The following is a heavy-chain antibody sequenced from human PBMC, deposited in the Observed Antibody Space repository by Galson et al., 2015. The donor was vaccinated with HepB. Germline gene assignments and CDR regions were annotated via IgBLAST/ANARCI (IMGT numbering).Heavy chain of an antibody. V-gene: IGHV1-69*13. CDR3: ARGNFWSGYRLYYYYYYMDV. Sequence: SVKVSCKASGGTFSSYAISWVRQAPGQGLEWMGGIIPIFGTANYAQKFQGRVTITADESTSTAYMELSSLRSEDTAVYYCARGNFWSGYRLYYYYYYMDVWGKGTTVTVSS. D-gene: IGHD3-3*01. J-gene: IGHJ6*03. CDR1: GGTFSSYA. CDR2: IIPIFGTA.